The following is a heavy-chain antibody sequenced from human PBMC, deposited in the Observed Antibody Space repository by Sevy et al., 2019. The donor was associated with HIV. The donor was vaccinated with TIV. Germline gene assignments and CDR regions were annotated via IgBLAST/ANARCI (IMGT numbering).Heavy chain of an antibody. CDR1: GFTFSIYA. J-gene: IGHJ5*02. V-gene: IGHV3-23*01. D-gene: IGHD3-9*01. Sequence: GGSLRLSCAASGFTFSIYAMSWVRQAPGKGLEWVSTIGVSGGSTYYQDSVKGRFTISRDNSKNTLYLQMNSLRAEDTAIYFCAKDHDNNWFDPWGQGTLVTVSS. CDR2: IGVSGGST. CDR3: AKDHDNNWFDP.